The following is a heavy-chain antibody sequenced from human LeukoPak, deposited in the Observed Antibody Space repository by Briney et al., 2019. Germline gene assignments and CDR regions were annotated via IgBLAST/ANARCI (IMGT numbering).Heavy chain of an antibody. V-gene: IGHV4-34*01. CDR1: GGSFSGYY. J-gene: IGHJ4*02. D-gene: IGHD4-23*01. CDR2: INHSGST. Sequence: SETLSLTCAVYGGSFSGYYWSWIRQPPGKGLEWIGEINHSGSTNYNPSLKSRVTISVDTSKNQLSLKLSSVTAADTAVYYCARSLRWYSRLYYFDYWGQGTLVTVSS. CDR3: ARSLRWYSRLYYFDY.